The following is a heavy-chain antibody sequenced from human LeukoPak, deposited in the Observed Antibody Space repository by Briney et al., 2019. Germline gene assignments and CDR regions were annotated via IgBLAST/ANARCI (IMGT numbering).Heavy chain of an antibody. CDR1: GGTFSSYA. Sequence: ASVRVSCTTSGGTFSSYAISCVREAPVQGVVWGGGVIPIFGTANYAQKFQGRVTITADESTSTAYMELSSLRSEDTAVYYCARTPTVTTALYNWFDPWGQGTLVTVSS. D-gene: IGHD4-17*01. V-gene: IGHV1-69*13. J-gene: IGHJ5*02. CDR2: VIPIFGTA. CDR3: ARTPTVTTALYNWFDP.